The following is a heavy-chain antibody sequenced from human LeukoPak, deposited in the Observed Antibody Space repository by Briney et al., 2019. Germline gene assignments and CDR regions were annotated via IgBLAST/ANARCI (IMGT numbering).Heavy chain of an antibody. J-gene: IGHJ4*02. CDR1: GGSISSYY. D-gene: IGHD1-26*01. V-gene: IGHV4-59*08. CDR2: LYYSGST. CDR3: ARHGGSXSLDY. Sequence: ASETLSLTCTVSGGSISSYYWSWIRQPPGKGLEWIGYLYYSGSTYNPSLKSRVSISVDTSKNQFSLKLSSVTAADTAVYYCARHGGSXSLDYWGQGTLVTVSS.